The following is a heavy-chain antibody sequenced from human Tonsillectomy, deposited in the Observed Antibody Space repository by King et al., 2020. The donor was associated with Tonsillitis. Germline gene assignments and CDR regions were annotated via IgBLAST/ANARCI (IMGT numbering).Heavy chain of an antibody. CDR2: MKPNSGNT. J-gene: IGHJ4*02. Sequence: QLVQSGAEVKKPGASVKVSCKAFGYTFTSYDINWVRQATGQGLEWMGWMKPNSGNTGYAQKFQGRVTMTRNTSISTAYMELSSLRSEDTAVYYCARGSPYYGGNPFDYWGQGTLVTVSS. V-gene: IGHV1-8*01. D-gene: IGHD4-23*01. CDR1: GYTFTSYD. CDR3: ARGSPYYGGNPFDY.